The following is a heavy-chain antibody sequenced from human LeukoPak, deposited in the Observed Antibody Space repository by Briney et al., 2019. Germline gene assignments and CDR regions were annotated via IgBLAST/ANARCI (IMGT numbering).Heavy chain of an antibody. CDR1: GYTLSTYT. J-gene: IGHJ4*02. CDR3: AREVAI. V-gene: IGHV1-3*01. CDR2: IYAGNGNV. Sequence: ASVKVSCKASGYTLSTYTMHWQRQAPGQRPEWMGCIYAGNGNVKYSQNFQGRVSITRDTSASTAYMELRSLRSEDTAVYYCAREVAIWGQGTLVTVSS. D-gene: IGHD2-15*01.